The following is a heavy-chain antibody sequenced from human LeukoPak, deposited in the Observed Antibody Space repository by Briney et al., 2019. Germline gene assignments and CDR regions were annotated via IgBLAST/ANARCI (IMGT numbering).Heavy chain of an antibody. CDR2: ISGSGGST. CDR1: GFTFTNYA. J-gene: IGHJ4*02. V-gene: IGHV3-23*01. CDR3: AKGGLAGRPDY. Sequence: PGGSLRLSCAASGFTFTNYAMSWVRQAPGKGLEWVSAISGSGGSTYYADSVRGRFTISRDNSRNTLYLQMNSLRAEDTAVYYCAKGGLAGRPDYWGQGTLVTVSS. D-gene: IGHD6-25*01.